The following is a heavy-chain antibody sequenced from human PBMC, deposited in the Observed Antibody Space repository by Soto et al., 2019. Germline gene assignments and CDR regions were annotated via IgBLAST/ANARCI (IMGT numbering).Heavy chain of an antibody. CDR3: IQSRCGGDCLQSYASYYYYGMDV. Sequence: SGPTLVNPSQTLTLTCTFSAFSLSTGGVGVGWIRQPPGKALEWLALIYWDDDKRYSPSLRSRLTITKDTSKNQVVLTMTNMVPVDTATYYCIQSRCGGDCLQSYASYYYYGMDVWGPGTTVTVSS. CDR2: IYWDDDK. D-gene: IGHD2-21*02. CDR1: AFSLSTGGVG. J-gene: IGHJ6*02. V-gene: IGHV2-5*02.